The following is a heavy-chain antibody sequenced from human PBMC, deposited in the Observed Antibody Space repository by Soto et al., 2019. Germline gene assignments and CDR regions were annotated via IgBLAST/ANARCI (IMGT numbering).Heavy chain of an antibody. V-gene: IGHV1-24*01. Sequence: ASVKVSCKVSGYTLTELSMHWVRQAPGKGLEWMGGFDPEDGETIYAQKFQGRVTMTEDTSTDTAYMELSSLGSEDTAVYYCATDRSRGSSSWYAFDIWGQGTMVTVSS. J-gene: IGHJ3*02. CDR1: GYTLTELS. CDR2: FDPEDGET. CDR3: ATDRSRGSSSWYAFDI. D-gene: IGHD6-13*01.